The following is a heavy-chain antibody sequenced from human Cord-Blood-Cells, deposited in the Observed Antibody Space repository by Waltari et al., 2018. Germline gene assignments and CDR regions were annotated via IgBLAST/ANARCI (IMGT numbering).Heavy chain of an antibody. CDR3: ARGKLNRGSGSYYDY. CDR1: GYTFTSYD. D-gene: IGHD3-10*01. Sequence: QVQLVQSGAEVKKPGASVKVSCKASGYTFTSYDINWVRQATGHGLEWMGGMNPNSCNTGYAQKFQGRVTMTRNTSISTAYMELSSLRSEDTAVYYCARGKLNRGSGSYYDYWGQGTLVTVSS. V-gene: IGHV1-8*01. J-gene: IGHJ4*02. CDR2: MNPNSCNT.